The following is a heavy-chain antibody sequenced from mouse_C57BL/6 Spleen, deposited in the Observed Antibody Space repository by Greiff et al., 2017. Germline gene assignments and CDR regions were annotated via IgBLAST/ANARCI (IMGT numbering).Heavy chain of an antibody. CDR1: GFTFSSYT. CDR3: ARQTYYYGSDY. V-gene: IGHV5-9*01. J-gene: IGHJ2*01. CDR2: ISGGGGNT. D-gene: IGHD1-1*01. Sequence: DVQLQESGGGLVKPGGSLKLSCAASGFTFSSYTMSWVRQTPEKRLEWVATISGGGGNTYYPDSVKGRFTISRDNAKNTLYLQMSSLRSEDTALYDCARQTYYYGSDYWGQGTTLTVSS.